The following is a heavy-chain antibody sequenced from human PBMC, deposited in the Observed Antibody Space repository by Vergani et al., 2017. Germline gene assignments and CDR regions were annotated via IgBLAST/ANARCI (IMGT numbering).Heavy chain of an antibody. CDR1: GYTFSSYD. CDR2: MNPNSGNT. V-gene: IGHV1-8*01. CDR3: ARGRFCRGTSCYAGNWFDP. D-gene: IGHD2-2*01. J-gene: IGHJ5*02. Sequence: QVQLVQSGAEVKKPGASEKVSCKASGYTFSSYDINWVRQATGQGLEWMGWMNPNSGNTGYAQKFQGRVTMTRNTSISTAYMELSSLRSQDTAVYYCARGRFCRGTSCYAGNWFDPWGQGTLVTVSS.